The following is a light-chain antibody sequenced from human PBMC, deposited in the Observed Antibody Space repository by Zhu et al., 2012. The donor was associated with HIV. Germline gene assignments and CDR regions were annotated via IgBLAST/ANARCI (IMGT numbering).Light chain of an antibody. J-gene: IGKJ3*01. CDR3: QQYGDSIS. Sequence: EIVLTQYPGTLSLSPGDKTILSCKASQSVSSLAWYQQKSGQAPSLVIYGVSNRATGIPDRFSGSGSGTDFTLTIRRLEPEDFAVYYCQQYGDSISFGPGTRVDFK. CDR2: GVS. V-gene: IGKV3-20*01. CDR1: QSVSS.